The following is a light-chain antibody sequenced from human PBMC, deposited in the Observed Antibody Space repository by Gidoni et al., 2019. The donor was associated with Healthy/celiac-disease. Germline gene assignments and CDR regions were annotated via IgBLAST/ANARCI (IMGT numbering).Light chain of an antibody. CDR2: DAS. Sequence: EIVFTQSPATLSLSPGERATLSCRASQSVSSYLAWYQQKPGQAPRLLIYDASNRATCIPARFSGSGSGTDFTLTISSLEPEDFAVYYCQQRSNWPSLTFGGGTKVGIK. CDR3: QQRSNWPSLT. V-gene: IGKV3-11*01. CDR1: QSVSSY. J-gene: IGKJ4*01.